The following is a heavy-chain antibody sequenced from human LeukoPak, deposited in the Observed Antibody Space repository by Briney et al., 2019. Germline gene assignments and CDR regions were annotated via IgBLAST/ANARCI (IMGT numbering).Heavy chain of an antibody. D-gene: IGHD1-1*01. CDR3: ARGLGTGLGAFDI. J-gene: IGHJ3*02. V-gene: IGHV1-69*04. CDR2: IIPILGIA. Sequence: GASVKVSCKASGGTFGSYAISWVRQAPGQGLEWMGRIIPILGIANYAQKFQGRVTITADKSTSTAYMELSSLRSEDTAVYYCARGLGTGLGAFDIWGQGTMVTVSS. CDR1: GGTFGSYA.